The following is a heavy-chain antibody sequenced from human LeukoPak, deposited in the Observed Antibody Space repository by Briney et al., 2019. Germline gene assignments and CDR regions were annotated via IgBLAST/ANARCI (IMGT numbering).Heavy chain of an antibody. J-gene: IGHJ4*02. D-gene: IGHD6-19*01. CDR2: ISSSGSTI. Sequence: PGGSLRLSCAASGFTFSDYYMSWIRQTPGKGLEWVSYISSSGSTIYYADSVKGRFTISRDNAKNSLYLQMNSLRAEDTALYYCAKVYYSSGWYRFDYWGQGTLVTVSS. CDR1: GFTFSDYY. V-gene: IGHV3-11*01. CDR3: AKVYYSSGWYRFDY.